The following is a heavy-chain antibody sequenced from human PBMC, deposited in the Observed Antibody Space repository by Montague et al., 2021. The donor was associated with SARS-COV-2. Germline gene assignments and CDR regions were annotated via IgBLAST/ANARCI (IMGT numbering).Heavy chain of an antibody. J-gene: IGHJ4*02. CDR3: TTYASGSPAY. Sequence: SLRLSCAASGFTVTDTYMTWVRQAPGKGREWVGRIESKIVGGTIDYAAPVKDRFTISRDDSRNTPYLQMDSLKTDDTAVYYCTTYASGSPAYWGQGTLVTVSS. D-gene: IGHD1-26*01. CDR1: GFTVTDTY. CDR2: IESKIVGGTI. V-gene: IGHV3-15*04.